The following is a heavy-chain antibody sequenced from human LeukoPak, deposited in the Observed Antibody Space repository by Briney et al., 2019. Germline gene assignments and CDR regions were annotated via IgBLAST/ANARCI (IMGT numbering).Heavy chain of an antibody. D-gene: IGHD3-10*01. CDR2: IHYSGST. J-gene: IGHJ4*02. Sequence: ASETLCLTCSVSGGSISSGDYYWSWIRQPPGKGLEWIGYIHYSGSTYYNPSLKSRFTISVDTSKNQFSLKLSSVTAADTAVYYCAREASRSGSYYFDYGGQGTLVTVSS. V-gene: IGHV4-30-4*01. CDR1: GGSISSGDYY. CDR3: AREASRSGSYYFDY.